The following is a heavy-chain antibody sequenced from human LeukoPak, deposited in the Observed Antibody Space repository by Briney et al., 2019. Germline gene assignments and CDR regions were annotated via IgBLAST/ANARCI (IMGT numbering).Heavy chain of an antibody. CDR3: ARDPAHSSGWYFDY. CDR2: INSDGSST. CDR1: GFTFSSYW. J-gene: IGHJ4*02. D-gene: IGHD6-19*01. Sequence: GGSLRLSCAASGFTFSSYWMHWVRHAPGKGLVWVSRINSDGSSTSYADSVKGRFTISRDNAKNTLYLQMNSLRAEDTAVYYCARDPAHSSGWYFDYWGQGTLVTVSS. V-gene: IGHV3-74*01.